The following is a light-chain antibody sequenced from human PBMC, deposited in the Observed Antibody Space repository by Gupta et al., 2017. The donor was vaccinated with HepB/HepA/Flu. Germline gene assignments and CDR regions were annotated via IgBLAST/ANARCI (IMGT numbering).Light chain of an antibody. Sequence: ELALTQSPATLSLSPGERATLSCRASQSVSSYLAWYQQKPGQAPRLLIYDASNRATVIPARFSGSGSGTDFTLTISSLEPEDFAVYYCQQRSNWPLTFGGGTKVEIK. J-gene: IGKJ4*01. V-gene: IGKV3-11*01. CDR1: QSVSSY. CDR3: QQRSNWPLT. CDR2: DAS.